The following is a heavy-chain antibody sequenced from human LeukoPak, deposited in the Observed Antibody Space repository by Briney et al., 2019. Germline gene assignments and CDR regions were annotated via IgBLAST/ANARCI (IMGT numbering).Heavy chain of an antibody. CDR2: IYGHGDR. Sequence: TLSLTCTVSGGSISSYYWSWIRQPPGKALEWLALIYGHGDRRYSPSLKDRLSISKDSSTSPVVLTMTNMEPVDTATYYCVHDIPRGEGFLHWGQGTLVTVSS. CDR1: GGSISSYYW. J-gene: IGHJ1*01. CDR3: VHDIPRGEGFLH. D-gene: IGHD2-21*01. V-gene: IGHV2-5*08.